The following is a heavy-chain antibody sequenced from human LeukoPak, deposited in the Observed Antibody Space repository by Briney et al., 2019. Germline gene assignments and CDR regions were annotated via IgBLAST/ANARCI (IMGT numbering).Heavy chain of an antibody. Sequence: ASVKVSCKTSAYSFTPYAMHWVRQAPGQRLEWMGWINAGNGHTKYSQEFQGRLTITRDASANIVYMDLSSLRSEDMAVYYCARGRWVATNQAYYFDDWGQGTLVTVSS. J-gene: IGHJ4*02. D-gene: IGHD5-12*01. CDR2: INAGNGHT. V-gene: IGHV1-3*03. CDR1: AYSFTPYA. CDR3: ARGRWVATNQAYYFDD.